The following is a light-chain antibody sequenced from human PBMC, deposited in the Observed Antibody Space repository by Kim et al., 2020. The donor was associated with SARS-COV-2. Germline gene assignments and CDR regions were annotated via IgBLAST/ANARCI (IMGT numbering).Light chain of an antibody. J-gene: IGKJ5*01. CDR1: QNISNY. Sequence: TSVQDSVTITCRARQNISNYLNWYQQKPGKAPNLLIYAASSLQSGVPSRFSGSRSGTHFTLTISSLQPEDFATYYCQQSYSTPITFGQGTRLEIK. CDR2: AAS. V-gene: IGKV1-39*01. CDR3: QQSYSTPIT.